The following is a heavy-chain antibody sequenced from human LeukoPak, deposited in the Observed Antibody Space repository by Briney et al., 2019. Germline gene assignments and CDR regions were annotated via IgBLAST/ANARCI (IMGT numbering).Heavy chain of an antibody. CDR2: IIPIFGTA. CDR3: AGTIAVAAPVAFDI. V-gene: IGHV1-69*13. D-gene: IGHD6-19*01. CDR1: GGTFSSYA. J-gene: IGHJ3*02. Sequence: SVKVSCKASGGTFSSYAISWVRQAPGQGLEWMGGIIPIFGTANYAQKFQGRVTITADESTSTAYMELSSLRSEETAVYYCAGTIAVAAPVAFDIWGQGTMVTVSS.